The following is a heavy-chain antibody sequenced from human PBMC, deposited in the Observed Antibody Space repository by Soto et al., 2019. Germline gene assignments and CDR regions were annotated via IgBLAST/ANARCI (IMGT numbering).Heavy chain of an antibody. CDR2: MIPLLTVT. CDR3: SIRSWSAETSDF. V-gene: IGHV1-69*02. J-gene: IGHJ3*01. D-gene: IGHD2-2*01. CDR1: GGTFSTYT. Sequence: QVHLEQSGAEVKKPGSSVKVSCKAAGGTFSTYTLSWVRQAPGQGLEWMGRMIPLLTVTNYAQKFQGSVTLTANNSTSTAFMELASLTSDDTAVYYFSIRSWSAETSDFWGQGKMVTGSS.